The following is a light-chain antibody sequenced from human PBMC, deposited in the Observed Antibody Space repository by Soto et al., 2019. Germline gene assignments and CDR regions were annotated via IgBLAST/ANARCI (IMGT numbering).Light chain of an antibody. CDR3: SSYTGSSSSYV. CDR2: DVS. CDR1: SSDVGGYNY. J-gene: IGLJ1*01. Sequence: QSVLTQPASVPGSPAQSITISCTGTSSDVGGYNYVSWYQQHPGKAPKLMIYDVSNRPSGVSNRFSGSKSGNTASLTISGLQAEDEADYYCSSYTGSSSSYVFGTGTRVTVL. V-gene: IGLV2-14*01.